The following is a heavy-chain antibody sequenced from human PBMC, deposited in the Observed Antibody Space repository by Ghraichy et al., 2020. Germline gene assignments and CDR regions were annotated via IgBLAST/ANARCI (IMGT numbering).Heavy chain of an antibody. CDR3: ARHTLGYGTGMYYRFDF. CDR1: GGSISSGNYY. D-gene: IGHD3-10*01. Sequence: SQTLSLTCTVSGGSISSGNYYWGWIRQPPGKGLEWIGSIYSSGSTYSNPSLKSRVTISVDTSNNQFSLKLSSVTAADTAVYYCARHTLGYGTGMYYRFDFWGQGTLVTVSS. J-gene: IGHJ4*02. CDR2: IYSSGST. V-gene: IGHV4-39*01.